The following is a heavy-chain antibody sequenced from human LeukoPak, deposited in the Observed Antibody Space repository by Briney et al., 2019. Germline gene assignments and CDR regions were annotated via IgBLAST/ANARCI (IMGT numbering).Heavy chain of an antibody. J-gene: IGHJ4*02. Sequence: KPSETLSLTCTVSGGSISSSSYYWGWIRQPPGKGLEWIGSIYYSGSTYYNPSLKSRVTISVDTSKNQFSLKLSSVTAADTAVYYCARDMGDFWSGGGGFDYWGQGTLVTVSS. CDR3: ARDMGDFWSGGGGFDY. V-gene: IGHV4-39*07. CDR1: GGSISSSSYY. CDR2: IYYSGST. D-gene: IGHD3-3*01.